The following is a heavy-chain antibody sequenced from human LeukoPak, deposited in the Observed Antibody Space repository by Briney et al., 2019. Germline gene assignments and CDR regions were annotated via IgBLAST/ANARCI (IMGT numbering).Heavy chain of an antibody. CDR2: ISRSRDYT. D-gene: IGHD6-19*01. Sequence: PGGSLRLSCAASGFIFSDYYMSWVRQAPGKGLEWISYISRSRDYTNYADSVKGRFTISRDNGKNSLYLQMNSLRAEDTAVYYCARATQQWLVKLDYWGQGILVTVSS. CDR3: ARATQQWLVKLDY. CDR1: GFIFSDYY. V-gene: IGHV3-11*05. J-gene: IGHJ4*02.